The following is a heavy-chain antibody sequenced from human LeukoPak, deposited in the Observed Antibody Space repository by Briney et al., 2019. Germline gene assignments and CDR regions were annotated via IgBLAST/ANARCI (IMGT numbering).Heavy chain of an antibody. D-gene: IGHD3-22*01. CDR3: ARVNNWLLLNAFDI. CDR1: GGSISSYY. Sequence: KPSETLSLTCTVSGGSISSYYWSWIRQPPGKGLEWIGYIYYSGSTNYNPSLKSRVTIPVDTSKNQFSLKLSSVTAADTAVYYCARVNNWLLLNAFDIWGQGTMVTVSS. V-gene: IGHV4-59*08. J-gene: IGHJ3*02. CDR2: IYYSGST.